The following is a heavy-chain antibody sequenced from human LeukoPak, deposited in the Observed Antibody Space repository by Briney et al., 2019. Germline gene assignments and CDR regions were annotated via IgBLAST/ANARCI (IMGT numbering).Heavy chain of an antibody. CDR3: ARGHGGSTSYPFDY. Sequence: ASVKVSCKASGYTFTGWYMHWVRQAPGQGLEWMTWINLNSGDTKFAQRFQGRVTMTRDTSISTTYMELSSLRPDDTAVYYCARGHGGSTSYPFDYWGQGTLVTVSS. D-gene: IGHD2-2*01. CDR2: INLNSGDT. J-gene: IGHJ4*02. V-gene: IGHV1-2*02. CDR1: GYTFTGWY.